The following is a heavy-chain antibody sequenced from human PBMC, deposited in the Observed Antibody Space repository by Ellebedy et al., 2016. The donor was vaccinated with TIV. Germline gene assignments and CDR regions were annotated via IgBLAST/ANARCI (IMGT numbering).Heavy chain of an antibody. D-gene: IGHD2-21*02. V-gene: IGHV3-7*03. J-gene: IGHJ4*02. CDR1: GFTFNSSW. CDR2: INEDGSEQ. CDR3: ARDCGGDCYVDF. Sequence: GGSLRLSXAASGFTFNSSWMSWVRQAPGKGLEWVANINEDGSEQYCVGSLRGRFTISRDNAKNSLYLQMNSLRAEDTAVYYCARDCGGDCYVDFWGQGTLVTVSS.